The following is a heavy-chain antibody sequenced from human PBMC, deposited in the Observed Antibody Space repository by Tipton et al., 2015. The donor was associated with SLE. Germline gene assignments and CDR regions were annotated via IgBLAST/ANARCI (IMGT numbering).Heavy chain of an antibody. CDR2: IYYSGST. V-gene: IGHV4-31*09. CDR3: VSERGSGWYPYFDY. CDR1: GGSISSGDYY. J-gene: IGHJ4*02. D-gene: IGHD6-19*01. Sequence: TLSLTCTVSGGSISSGDYYWSWIRQHPGRGLEWIGYIYYSGSTYYNPSLKSRVTISVDKSKNQFSLKLNSVTAADTAVYYCVSERGSGWYPYFDYWGRGTLVAVSS.